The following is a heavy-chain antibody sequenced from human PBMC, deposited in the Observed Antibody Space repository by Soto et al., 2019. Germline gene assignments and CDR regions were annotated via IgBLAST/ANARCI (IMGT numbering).Heavy chain of an antibody. CDR1: GFDFRSYG. D-gene: IGHD3-10*01. CDR3: VRDSGWPILNFDS. CDR2: ASYDGSET. V-gene: IGHV3-30*03. J-gene: IGHJ4*02. Sequence: AGGSLRLSCTASGFDFRSYGIHWVRQAPGRGLEWVAAASYDGSETYYADSAKGRFTVSKEISKNTAFLQVNALRHEDTAVYFCVRDSGWPILNFDSWGQGTLVTVSS.